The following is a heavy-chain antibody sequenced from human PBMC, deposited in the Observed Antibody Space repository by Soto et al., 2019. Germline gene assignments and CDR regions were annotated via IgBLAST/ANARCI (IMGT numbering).Heavy chain of an antibody. CDR3: ARSSIAAAGLFDY. V-gene: IGHV3-53*01. CDR1: GFTVSSNY. J-gene: IGHJ4*02. Sequence: GSLRLSCAASGFTVSSNYMSWVRQAPGKGLEWVSVIYSGGSTYYADSVKGRFTISRDNSKNTLYLQMNSLRAEDTAVYYCARSSIAAAGLFDYWGQGTLVTVSS. D-gene: IGHD6-13*01. CDR2: IYSGGST.